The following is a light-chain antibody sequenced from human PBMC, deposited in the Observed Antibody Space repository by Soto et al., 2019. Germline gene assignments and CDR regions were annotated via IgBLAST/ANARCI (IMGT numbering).Light chain of an antibody. Sequence: QSVLTQPPSAFGTPGQRVTISCSGSSSNIGSNTVNWYQQIPGTAPKLLIYSNNQRPSGVPDRFSGSKSGTSASLAISGLQSEDEADYYCASWDDSLNGRVFGGGTKVTVL. CDR3: ASWDDSLNGRV. V-gene: IGLV1-44*01. CDR2: SNN. CDR1: SSNIGSNT. J-gene: IGLJ3*02.